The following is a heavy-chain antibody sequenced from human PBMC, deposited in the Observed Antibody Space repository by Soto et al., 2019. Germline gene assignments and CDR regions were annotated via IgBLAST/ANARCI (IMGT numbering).Heavy chain of an antibody. CDR3: ARSPRSIAAGGIDY. J-gene: IGHJ4*02. Sequence: QVQLQESGPGLAKPSGTLSLTCAVSGGSISSTNLWTWVRQHPGKGLEWIGEIYHSGSTNYNPSLKSRVTISVDKSKNQFSLKLTSVTAADTAVYFCARSPRSIAAGGIDYRGQLILVTVSS. D-gene: IGHD6-13*01. CDR1: GGSISSTNL. CDR2: IYHSGST. V-gene: IGHV4-4*02.